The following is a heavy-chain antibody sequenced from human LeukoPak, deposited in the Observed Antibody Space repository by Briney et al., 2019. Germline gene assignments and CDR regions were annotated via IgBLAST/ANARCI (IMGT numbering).Heavy chain of an antibody. CDR1: GGSISSDSQY. D-gene: IGHD2/OR15-2a*01. CDR2: MYYSGST. CDR3: ARTQNIHWFDP. J-gene: IGHJ5*02. V-gene: IGHV4-39*01. Sequence: SETLSLTCTVSGGSISSDSQYWVWIRQPPGKGLEWIGSMYYSGSTYYNPSLKSRVTIFADMSKNQISLKLSSVTAADTAVYYCARTQNIHWFDPWGQGTLVTVSS.